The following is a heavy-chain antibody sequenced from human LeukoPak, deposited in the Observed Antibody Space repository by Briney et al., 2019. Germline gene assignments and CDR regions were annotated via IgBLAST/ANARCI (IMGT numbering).Heavy chain of an antibody. J-gene: IGHJ6*02. CDR2: IYYSGST. CDR3: ARVQLELGYYYGMDV. Sequence: SETLSLTCTVSGGPISSYYWRWIRQPPGKGLEWIGYIYYSGSTNYNPSLKSRVTISVDTSKNQFSLKLSSVTAADTAVYYCARVQLELGYYYGMDVWGQGTTVTVSS. V-gene: IGHV4-59*01. CDR1: GGPISSYY. D-gene: IGHD1-1*01.